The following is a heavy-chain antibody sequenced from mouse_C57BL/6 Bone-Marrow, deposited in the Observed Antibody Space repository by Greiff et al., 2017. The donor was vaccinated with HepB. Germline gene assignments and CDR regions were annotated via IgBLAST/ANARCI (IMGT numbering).Heavy chain of an antibody. V-gene: IGHV5-17*01. CDR2: ISSGSSTI. CDR3: ARVESNYVGAY. J-gene: IGHJ3*01. CDR1: GFTFSDYG. D-gene: IGHD2-5*01. Sequence: EVKLVESGGGLVKPGGSLKLSCAASGFTFSDYGMHWVRQDPEKGLEWVAYISSGSSTIYYADTVKGRFTISRDNAKNTLFLQMTSLRSEDTAMYYCARVESNYVGAYWGQGTLVTVSA.